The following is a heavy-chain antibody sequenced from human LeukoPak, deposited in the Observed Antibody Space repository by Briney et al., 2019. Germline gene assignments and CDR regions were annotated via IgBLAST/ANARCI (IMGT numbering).Heavy chain of an antibody. J-gene: IGHJ3*02. CDR3: ARDPGDGGNAFDI. D-gene: IGHD3-16*01. CDR1: GYTFTAYF. CDR2: INPHSGDT. Sequence: ASVKVSCKASGYTFTAYFIHWVRQAPGQGLESMGWINPHSGDTNYGQRFQGRVTMTRDTSISTAYMELSRLRSDDTAVYYCARDPGDGGNAFDIWGQGTMVTVFS. V-gene: IGHV1-2*02.